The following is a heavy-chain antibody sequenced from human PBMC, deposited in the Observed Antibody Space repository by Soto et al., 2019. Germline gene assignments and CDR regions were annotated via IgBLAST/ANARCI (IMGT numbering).Heavy chain of an antibody. CDR2: VSYDGSNK. CDR1: GFTFSSYA. V-gene: IGHV3-30-3*01. J-gene: IGHJ4*02. CDR3: ARAQYYYDSSGYQPPFDY. D-gene: IGHD3-22*01. Sequence: QVQLVESGGGVVQPGRSLRLSCAASGFTFSSYAMHWVRQAPGKGLEWVAVVSYDGSNKYYADSVKGRFTISRDNSKNPLYLQMNSLRAEDTAVYYCARAQYYYDSSGYQPPFDYWGQGTLVTVAS.